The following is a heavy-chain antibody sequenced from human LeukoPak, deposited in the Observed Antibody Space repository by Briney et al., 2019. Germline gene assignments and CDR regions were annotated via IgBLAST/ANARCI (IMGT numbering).Heavy chain of an antibody. V-gene: IGHV4-38-2*02. Sequence: PSETLSLTCTVSGYSISSGYYWGWIRQPPGKGLEWIGSIYHSGSTYYNPSLKSRVTISVDTSKNQFSLKLSSVTAADTAVYYCASRPDGGGYYFDYWGQGTLVTVSS. CDR1: GYSISSGYY. CDR2: IYHSGST. D-gene: IGHD2-15*01. J-gene: IGHJ4*02. CDR3: ASRPDGGGYYFDY.